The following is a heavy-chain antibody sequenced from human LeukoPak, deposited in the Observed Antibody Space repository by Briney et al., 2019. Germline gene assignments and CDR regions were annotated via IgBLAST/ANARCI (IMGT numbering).Heavy chain of an antibody. D-gene: IGHD5-24*01. Sequence: SETLSLTCTVSGGSISSYYWSWIRQPAGKGLEWIGRIYTSGSTNYNPSLKSRVTMSVDTSKNQFSLKLSSVTAADTAVYYCARGARDGYNYWNDHWGQGTLVTVSS. J-gene: IGHJ4*02. CDR3: ARGARDGYNYWNDH. V-gene: IGHV4-4*07. CDR1: GGSISSYY. CDR2: IYTSGST.